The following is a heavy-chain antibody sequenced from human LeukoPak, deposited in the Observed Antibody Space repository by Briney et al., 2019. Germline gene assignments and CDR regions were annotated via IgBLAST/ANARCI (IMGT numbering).Heavy chain of an antibody. CDR2: ISSCSSYI. D-gene: IGHD7-27*01. CDR1: GFTFSSYS. Sequence: GGPLRLSCAASGFTFSSYSMIWLRQAPGKGLEWVSSISSCSSYIYYADSVKGRFTISRDNAKNSLYLQMNSLRAEDTAVYYCATCPTGDHFDYWGQGTLATVSS. J-gene: IGHJ4*02. CDR3: ATCPTGDHFDY. V-gene: IGHV3-21*01.